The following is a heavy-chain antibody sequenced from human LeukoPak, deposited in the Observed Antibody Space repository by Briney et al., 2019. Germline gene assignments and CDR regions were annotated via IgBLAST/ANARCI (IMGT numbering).Heavy chain of an antibody. CDR1: GGSFSGYY. CDR2: INHSGST. D-gene: IGHD5-24*01. J-gene: IGHJ4*02. Sequence: KPSETLSLTCAVYGGSFSGYYWSWIRQPPGKGLEWIGEINHSGSTNYNPSLKSRVTISVDTSKNQFSLKQSSVTAADTAVYYCARRWLHRKGFDYWGQGTLVTVSS. CDR3: ARRWLHRKGFDY. V-gene: IGHV4-34*01.